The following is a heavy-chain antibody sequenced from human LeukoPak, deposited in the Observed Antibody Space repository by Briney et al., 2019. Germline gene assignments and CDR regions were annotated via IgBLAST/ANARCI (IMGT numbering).Heavy chain of an antibody. J-gene: IGHJ4*02. CDR1: GGSTGSSSYY. D-gene: IGHD3-22*01. Sequence: SETLSLTCTLSGGSTGSSSYYWGWIRQPPGQGLEWIGTISYSGNTYYNPSLKSRVAISVDTSKNQFSLKLSSVTAADTAVYYCARQAHDSSGYMEGIDYWGQGTLVTVSS. CDR2: ISYSGNT. V-gene: IGHV4-39*01. CDR3: ARQAHDSSGYMEGIDY.